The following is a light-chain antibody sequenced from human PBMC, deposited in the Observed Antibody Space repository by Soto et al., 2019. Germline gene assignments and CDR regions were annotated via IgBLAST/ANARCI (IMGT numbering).Light chain of an antibody. Sequence: EIVMTQSPATLSVSPGERATLPCRASQSVSSNLAWYHQKPGQAPRLLIYDASTRATGIPARFSGSGSGSDFTLTISSLQSEDFAIYYCQQYNNWPRTFGQGTKVEIK. V-gene: IGKV3-15*01. CDR2: DAS. CDR3: QQYNNWPRT. J-gene: IGKJ1*01. CDR1: QSVSSN.